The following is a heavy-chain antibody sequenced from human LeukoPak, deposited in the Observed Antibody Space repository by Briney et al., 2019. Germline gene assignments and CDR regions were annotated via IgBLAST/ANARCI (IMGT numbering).Heavy chain of an antibody. D-gene: IGHD2-8*01. CDR1: GYTFTSYG. CDR3: ARDYHIVLMVYAIRRFDY. J-gene: IGHJ4*02. V-gene: IGHV1-18*01. CDR2: ISAYNGNT. Sequence: ASVKVSCKASGYTFTSYGISWVRQAPGQGLEWMGWISAYNGNTNYAQKLLGRVTMTTDTSTSTAYMELRSLRSDDTAVYYCARDYHIVLMVYAIRRFDYWGQGTLVTVSS.